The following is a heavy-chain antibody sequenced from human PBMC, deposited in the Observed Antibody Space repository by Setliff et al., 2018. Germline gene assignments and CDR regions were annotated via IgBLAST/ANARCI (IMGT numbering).Heavy chain of an antibody. CDR1: GGSLSGYY. V-gene: IGHV4-34*01. CDR3: AKGCHAGCFWSDC. Sequence: SETLSLTCAVYGGSLSGYYWTWIRQPPGKGLEWIGEIDHSGRTNYNPSLRSRATMSVDTSKKQLSLKLSTVTAEDTAVYYCAKGCHAGCFWSDCWGQGTLVTVSS. CDR2: IDHSGRT. J-gene: IGHJ4*02. D-gene: IGHD2-15*01.